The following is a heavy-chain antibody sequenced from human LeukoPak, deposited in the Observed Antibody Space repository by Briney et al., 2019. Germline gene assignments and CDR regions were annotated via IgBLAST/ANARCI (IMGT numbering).Heavy chain of an antibody. CDR3: ARQATNSPVDY. CDR2: INPDGGSS. CDR1: GLTFSSYW. D-gene: IGHD2/OR15-2a*01. Sequence: GGSLRLSCAASGLTFSSYWMHWVRQAPGKGLVWVSRINPDGGSSAYADSVKGRFTISRDNAQNTLYLQMNSLRAEDTAVYYCARQATNSPVDYLGQGTLVTVSS. V-gene: IGHV3-74*01. J-gene: IGHJ4*02.